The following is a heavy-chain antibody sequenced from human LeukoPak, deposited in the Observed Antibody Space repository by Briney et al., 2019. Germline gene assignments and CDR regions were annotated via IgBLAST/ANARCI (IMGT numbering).Heavy chain of an antibody. D-gene: IGHD6-19*01. CDR2: ISSSGSTI. J-gene: IGHJ4*02. CDR3: ARPPEKGTVAD. Sequence: PGGSLRLSCAASGFTFSSYEMNWVRQAPGKGLEWVSYISSSGSTIYYADSVKGRFTISRDNAKNSLYLQMNSLRAEDTAVYYCARPPEKGTVADWGQGTLVTVSS. CDR1: GFTFSSYE. V-gene: IGHV3-48*03.